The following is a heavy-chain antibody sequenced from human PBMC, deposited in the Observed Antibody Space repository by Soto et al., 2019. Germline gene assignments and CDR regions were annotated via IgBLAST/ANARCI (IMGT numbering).Heavy chain of an antibody. CDR1: GFTFSNAW. Sequence: GGSLRLSCAASGFTFSNAWINWVCQAPGKGLEWVGRIKSKTDGGTTDYAEPVKGRFAISRDDSNNMVYLQMNSLKIEDTAVYYCTTDSYSTIIIVRFDYWGHGTLVTVSS. CDR3: TTDSYSTIIIVRFDY. J-gene: IGHJ4*01. V-gene: IGHV3-15*07. CDR2: IKSKTDGGTT. D-gene: IGHD3-22*01.